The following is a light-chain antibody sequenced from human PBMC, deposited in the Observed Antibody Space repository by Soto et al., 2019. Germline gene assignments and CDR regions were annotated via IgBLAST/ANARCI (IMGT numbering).Light chain of an antibody. V-gene: IGLV6-57*01. CDR1: SGRIASNY. J-gene: IGLJ3*02. CDR2: EDN. CDR3: QSYDATNQV. Sequence: NFMLTQPHSVSESPGKTVSISCTRSSGRIASNYVQWYQQRPGSSPTTVIYEDNQRPSGVPDRFSVSIDSSSNSASLTISGLEPEDEADYFCQSYDATNQVFGGGTKLTVL.